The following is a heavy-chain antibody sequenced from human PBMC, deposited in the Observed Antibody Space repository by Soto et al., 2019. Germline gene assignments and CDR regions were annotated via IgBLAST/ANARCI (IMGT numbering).Heavy chain of an antibody. CDR2: IIPIFGTA. D-gene: IGHD7-27*01. CDR1: GGTFSSYA. J-gene: IGHJ5*02. V-gene: IGHV1-69*01. CDR3: ASAQNWGVRPYNWFDP. Sequence: QVQLVQSGAEVKKPGSSVKVSCKASGGTFSSYAISRVRQAPGQGLEWMGGIIPIFGTANYAQKFQGRVTITADESTSTAYMELSSLRSEDTAVYYCASAQNWGVRPYNWFDPWGQGTLVTVSS.